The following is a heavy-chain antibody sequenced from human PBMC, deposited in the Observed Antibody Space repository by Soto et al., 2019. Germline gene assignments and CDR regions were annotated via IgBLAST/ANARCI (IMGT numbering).Heavy chain of an antibody. CDR3: ARTPESAHHDY. V-gene: IGHV1-2*02. CDR2: INPKTGST. D-gene: IGHD6-6*01. CDR1: GYTFTDYY. J-gene: IGHJ4*02. Sequence: QVPLVQSGAEVKMPGASVKVSCKASGYTFTDYYVHWVRQPPGQGLEWVAWINPKTGSTHYAQKFQGRVTMTRDTSINTAYMEVTSLTSDDTAVYYCARTPESAHHDYWGQGTLVTVSS.